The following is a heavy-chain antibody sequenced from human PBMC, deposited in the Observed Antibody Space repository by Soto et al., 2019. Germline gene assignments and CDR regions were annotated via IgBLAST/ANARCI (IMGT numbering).Heavy chain of an antibody. J-gene: IGHJ5*02. CDR1: GGTFSSYA. CDR3: ATTDIYLVAATRVNWFDP. D-gene: IGHD2-15*01. V-gene: IGHV1-69*12. Sequence: QVQLVQSGAEVKKPGSSVKVSCKASGGTFSSYAISWVRQAPGQGLEWMGGIIPIFGTANYAQKFQGRVTITADEXTXTXXMELSSLRSEDTAVYYCATTDIYLVAATRVNWFDPWGQGTLVTVSS. CDR2: IIPIFGTA.